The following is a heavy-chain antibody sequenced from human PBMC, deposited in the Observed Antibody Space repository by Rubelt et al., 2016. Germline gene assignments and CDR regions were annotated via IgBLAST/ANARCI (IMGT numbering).Heavy chain of an antibody. CDR3: ARTSTVANAFDI. D-gene: IGHD2-15*01. J-gene: IGHJ3*02. CDR1: GYTFVNYG. Sequence: GQLVQSGAEVKNPGASVKVSCKASGYTFVNYGISWVRQAPGQGFEWMGIINPNGGSTTYAQKFQGRVTMTRDTSTSTVYMELSSLRSEDTAVYYCARTSTVANAFDIWGQGTMVTVSS. V-gene: IGHV1-46*01. CDR2: INPNGGST.